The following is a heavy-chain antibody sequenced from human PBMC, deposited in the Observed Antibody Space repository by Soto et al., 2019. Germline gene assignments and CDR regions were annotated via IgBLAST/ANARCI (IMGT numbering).Heavy chain of an antibody. Sequence: PGGSLRLSCAASGFTFSSYGMHWVRQAPGKGLEWVAVIWSDGSNKNYADSVKGRFTISRDNSKNTLYLQMNSLRAEDTAVYYCVRSGYSSGWSHFDYWGRGTLVTVSS. V-gene: IGHV3-33*01. CDR2: IWSDGSNK. J-gene: IGHJ4*02. CDR1: GFTFSSYG. D-gene: IGHD6-19*01. CDR3: VRSGYSSGWSHFDY.